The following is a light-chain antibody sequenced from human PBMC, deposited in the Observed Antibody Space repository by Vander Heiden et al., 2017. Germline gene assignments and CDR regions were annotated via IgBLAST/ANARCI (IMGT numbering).Light chain of an antibody. V-gene: IGKV3-15*01. J-gene: IGKJ2*01. Sequence: EIVMTQSTATLSVSPGERATLSCRASQSVSSNLAWYQQNPGQAPRLLIYGASTRATGIPARFSGSGSGTEFTLTISSLQSEDFAVYYCQQYNNWPPYTFGQGTKLEIK. CDR1: QSVSSN. CDR3: QQYNNWPPYT. CDR2: GAS.